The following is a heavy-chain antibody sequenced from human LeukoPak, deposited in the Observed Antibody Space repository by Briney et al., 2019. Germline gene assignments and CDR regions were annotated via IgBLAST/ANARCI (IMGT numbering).Heavy chain of an antibody. CDR3: AREDEWGPQTAIDY. J-gene: IGHJ4*02. D-gene: IGHD1-26*01. CDR2: MNPNSGNT. CDR1: GYTFTSYD. V-gene: IGHV1-8*02. Sequence: ASVKVSCKASGYTFTSYDINWVRQATGQGLEWMGWMNPNSGNTGYAQKFQGRVTMTRNTSISTAYMELSSLRSEDTAVYYCAREDEWGPQTAIDYWGQGTLVTVSS.